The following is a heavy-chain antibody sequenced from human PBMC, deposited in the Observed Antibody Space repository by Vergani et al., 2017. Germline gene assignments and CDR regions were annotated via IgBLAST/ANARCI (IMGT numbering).Heavy chain of an antibody. J-gene: IGHJ4*02. CDR2: IIPICGTA. CDR3: ACVGRYYYGSGDSSFDY. V-gene: IGHV1-69*14. CDR1: GGTFSSYA. D-gene: IGHD3-10*01. Sequence: QVQLVESGAEVKKPGASVKVSCKASGGTFSSYAISWVRQAPGKGLEWMVGIIPICGTANYAQTFQGRVTITADKSKSTAYMELSSLRSEDTAVYYCACVGRYYYGSGDSSFDYWGQGTLVTVSS.